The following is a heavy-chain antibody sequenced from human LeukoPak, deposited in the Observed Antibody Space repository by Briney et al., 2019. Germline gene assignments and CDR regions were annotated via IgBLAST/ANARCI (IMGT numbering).Heavy chain of an antibody. Sequence: PGGSLRLSCAASRFTFSSYWMHWVRQAPGKGLVWVSRINSGGSSTSYADFVKGRFTISRDNAKNTLSLQMDSLRAEDTAVYYCARVIDGWYFDYWGQGTLVTVSS. V-gene: IGHV3-74*01. CDR1: RFTFSSYW. J-gene: IGHJ4*02. CDR2: INSGGSST. CDR3: ARVIDGWYFDY. D-gene: IGHD6-19*01.